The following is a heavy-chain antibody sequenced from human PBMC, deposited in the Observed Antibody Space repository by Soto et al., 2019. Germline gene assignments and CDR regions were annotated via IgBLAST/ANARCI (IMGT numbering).Heavy chain of an antibody. CDR1: GGTFSSYT. J-gene: IGHJ4*02. Sequence: SVKVSCKASGGTFSSYTISWVRQAPGQGLEWMGRIIPILGIANYAQKFQGRVTMTTDTSTSTAYMELRSLRSDDRAVYYCARLAGADYFDYWGQGTLVTAPQ. D-gene: IGHD6-19*01. CDR2: IIPILGIA. CDR3: ARLAGADYFDY. V-gene: IGHV1-69*02.